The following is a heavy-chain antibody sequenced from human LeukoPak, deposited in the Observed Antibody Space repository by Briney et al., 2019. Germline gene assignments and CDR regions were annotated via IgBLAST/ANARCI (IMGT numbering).Heavy chain of an antibody. D-gene: IGHD1-26*01. V-gene: IGHV3-15*01. CDR3: TTSGWFDH. Sequence: GGSLRLSCVASRFAFSQAWMSWVRQAPGKGLEWVGRIKSESDGGTTDYAAPVKRRFTISRDDSKNTLFLQMNSLQTEDTAVYYCTTSGWFDHWGQGTLVTVSS. CDR1: RFAFSQAW. J-gene: IGHJ5*02. CDR2: IKSESDGGTT.